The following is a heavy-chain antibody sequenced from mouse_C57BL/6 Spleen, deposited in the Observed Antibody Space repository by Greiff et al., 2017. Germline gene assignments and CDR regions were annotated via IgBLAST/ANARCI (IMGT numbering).Heavy chain of an antibody. CDR3: ARGEEGLYYFDY. V-gene: IGHV1-53*01. D-gene: IGHD3-3*01. CDR2: INPSNGGT. Sequence: QVQLQQPGTELVKPGASVKLSCKASGYTFTSYWMHWVKQRPGQGLEWIGNINPSNGGTNYNEKFKSKATLTVDKSSSTAYRQRSSLASEDSAVYDCARGEEGLYYFDYWGQGTTLTVAS. CDR1: GYTFTSYW. J-gene: IGHJ2*01.